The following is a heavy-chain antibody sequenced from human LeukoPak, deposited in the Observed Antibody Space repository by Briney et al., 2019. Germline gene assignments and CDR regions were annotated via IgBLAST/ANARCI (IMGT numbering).Heavy chain of an antibody. CDR1: GFTFSDYY. V-gene: IGHV3-11*04. CDR2: IRSSGTTI. CDR3: ARDRGAVTDVFDY. J-gene: IGHJ4*02. D-gene: IGHD6-19*01. Sequence: GGSLRLSCVASGFTFSDYYMSWIRQAPGKGLEWVSYIRSSGTTIHYADSVKGRFTIPRDNAKNSLYLQMNSLRAEDTAVYYCARDRGAVTDVFDYWGQGTLVTVSS.